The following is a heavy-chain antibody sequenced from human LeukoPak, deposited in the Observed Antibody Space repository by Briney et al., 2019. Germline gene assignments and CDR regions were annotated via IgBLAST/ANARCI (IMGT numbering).Heavy chain of an antibody. CDR1: GFTFSSYG. D-gene: IGHD2-2*01. J-gene: IGHJ3*02. V-gene: IGHV3-30*02. CDR2: IRYDGSNK. CDR3: AKDLYCSSTSCPPDAFDI. Sequence: GGSLRLSCAASGFTFSSYGMHWVRQAPGKGLEWVAFIRYDGSNKYYADSVKGRFTISRDNSKNTLYLQMNSLRAEDTAVYYCAKDLYCSSTSCPPDAFDIWGQGTMVTVS.